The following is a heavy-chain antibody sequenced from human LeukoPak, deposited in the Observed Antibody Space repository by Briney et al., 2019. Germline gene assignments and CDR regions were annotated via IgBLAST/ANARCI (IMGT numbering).Heavy chain of an antibody. CDR2: IYYSGST. V-gene: IGHV4-59*01. D-gene: IGHD4-17*01. J-gene: IGHJ4*02. CDR3: ERGLYGDPEEYFDY. Sequence: SETLSLTCTVSGGSISSYYWSWIRQPPGKGLEWIGYIYYSGSTNYNPSLKSRVTISVDTSKNQFSLKLSSVTAADTAVYYCERGLYGDPEEYFDYWGQGTLVTVSS. CDR1: GGSISSYY.